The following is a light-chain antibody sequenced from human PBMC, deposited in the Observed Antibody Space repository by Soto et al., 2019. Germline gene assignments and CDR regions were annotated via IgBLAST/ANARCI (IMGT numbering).Light chain of an antibody. CDR2: WAS. J-gene: IGKJ3*01. CDR3: QQYYSTPFT. V-gene: IGKV4-1*01. Sequence: DIVLTQSPGTLSLSPGERATLSCRASQSVSSKYLAWYQQKPGQPPKLLIYWASTRESGVPDRFSGSGSGTDFTLTISSLQAEDVAVYYCQQYYSTPFTFGPGTKVDIK. CDR1: QSVSSKY.